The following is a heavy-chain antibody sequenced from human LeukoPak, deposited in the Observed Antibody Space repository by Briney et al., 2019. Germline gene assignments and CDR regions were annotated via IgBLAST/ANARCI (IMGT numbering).Heavy chain of an antibody. CDR2: IYYSGST. CDR3: ARHYLGQWLIDY. Sequence: SETLSLTCTVSGGSISSYYWSWIRQPPGKGLEWIGYIYYSGSTNYNPSLKSRVTISVDTSKNQFSLKLSSVTAADTAVYYCARHYLGQWLIDYWGQVTLVTVSS. D-gene: IGHD6-19*01. J-gene: IGHJ4*02. CDR1: GGSISSYY. V-gene: IGHV4-59*08.